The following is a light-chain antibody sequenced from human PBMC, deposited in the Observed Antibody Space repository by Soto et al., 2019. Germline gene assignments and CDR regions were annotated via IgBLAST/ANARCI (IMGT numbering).Light chain of an antibody. CDR1: QSVSSSY. V-gene: IGKV3-20*01. CDR3: QQYGSSPPT. CDR2: GAS. Sequence: EIVLTQSPGTLSLSPGERATLSCRASQSVSSSYLAWYQHKPGQAPRLLIYGASSRATGIPDRFSGSGSGTEFTLTISRLEPEDFAVYYCQQYGSSPPTFGQGTKLEIK. J-gene: IGKJ2*01.